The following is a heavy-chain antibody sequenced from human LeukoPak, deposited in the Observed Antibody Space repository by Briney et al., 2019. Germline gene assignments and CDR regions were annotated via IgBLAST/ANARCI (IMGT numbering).Heavy chain of an antibody. D-gene: IGHD3-22*01. Sequence: SETLSLTCTVSGGSISSYYWSWIRQPPGKGLEWIGYFYYSGSTNYNPSLKSRVTISLDTSKNQISLNLTSVTAADTALYFCARHRDYYDSWGHGTLVTVSS. CDR1: GGSISSYY. J-gene: IGHJ4*01. CDR2: FYYSGST. CDR3: ARHRDYYDS. V-gene: IGHV4-59*08.